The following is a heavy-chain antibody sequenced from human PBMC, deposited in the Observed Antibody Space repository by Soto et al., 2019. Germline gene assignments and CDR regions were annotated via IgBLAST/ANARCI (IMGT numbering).Heavy chain of an antibody. CDR1: GFTFSAYY. CDR3: ARARGAVVGQYFDY. V-gene: IGHV3-11*01. D-gene: IGHD6-19*01. CDR2: ISSSGDTG. J-gene: IGHJ4*02. Sequence: QVQLVESGGGLGKPGGSLRLSCAASGFTFSAYYMSWIRQAPGKGLEWISYISSSGDTGNYADSVKGRFTVSRDNAKNSLYLQMTSLRAEDTAVYYCARARGAVVGQYFDYWGQGTLVTVSS.